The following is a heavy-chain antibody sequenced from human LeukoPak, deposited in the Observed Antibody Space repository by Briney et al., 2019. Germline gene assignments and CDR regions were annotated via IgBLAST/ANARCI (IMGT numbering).Heavy chain of an antibody. CDR2: ISGSGGST. V-gene: IGHV3-23*01. D-gene: IGHD2-15*01. CDR3: AKVNVVVAAAVPDY. CDR1: GFIFSDYA. Sequence: GGSLRLSCAASGFIFSDYAMSWVRQAPGKGLEWVSVISGSGGSTYYADSVKGRFTISRDNSKNTLYLQMSSLRAEDTAVYYCAKVNVVVAAAVPDYWGQGTLVTVSS. J-gene: IGHJ4*02.